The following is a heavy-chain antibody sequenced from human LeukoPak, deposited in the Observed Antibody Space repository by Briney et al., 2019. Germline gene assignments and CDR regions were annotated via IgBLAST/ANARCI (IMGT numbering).Heavy chain of an antibody. J-gene: IGHJ6*02. V-gene: IGHV1-8*01. CDR2: MNPIGGST. D-gene: IGHD1-26*01. CDR1: GYTFTSFD. CDR3: VRVQSGSYARFGMDV. Sequence: ASVKVSCKSSGYTFTSFDINWVRRASGQGLEWMGWMNPIGGSTGYARKFQSRVTMTRDTSIRTAYMELSSLTSEDTAVYYCVRVQSGSYARFGMDVWGQGTTVTVSS.